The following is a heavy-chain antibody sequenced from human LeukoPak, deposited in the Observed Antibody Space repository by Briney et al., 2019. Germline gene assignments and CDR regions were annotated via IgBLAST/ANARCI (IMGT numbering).Heavy chain of an antibody. J-gene: IGHJ4*02. V-gene: IGHV1-2*02. D-gene: IGHD4-11*01. CDR1: GYTFTAYY. CDR2: INPSSGGT. Sequence: GASVKVSCKASGYTFTAYYMHWVRQAPGQGLEWVGWINPSSGGTNYAQKFQGRVTTTRDTSISIASMELSRLRSDDTAVYYCARDGPTGIDYWGQGTLVTVSS. CDR3: ARDGPTGIDY.